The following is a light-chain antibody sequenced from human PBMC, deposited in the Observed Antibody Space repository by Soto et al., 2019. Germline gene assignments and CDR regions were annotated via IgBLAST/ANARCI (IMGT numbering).Light chain of an antibody. CDR3: SSYTSTYSLV. V-gene: IGLV2-14*03. CDR1: IDDVGAYNC. Sequence: QSALTQPASVSGSPGQSITISCTGTIDDVGAYNCVSWYQQRPGSAPQLIMYDVNNRPSGASHRFSGSKSGHTAYLTISGLQSDDEANYHCSSYTSTYSLVFGTGTKLTVL. CDR2: DVN. J-gene: IGLJ1*01.